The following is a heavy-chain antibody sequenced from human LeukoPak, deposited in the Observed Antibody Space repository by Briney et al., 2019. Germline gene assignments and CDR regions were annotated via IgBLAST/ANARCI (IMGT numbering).Heavy chain of an antibody. J-gene: IGHJ4*02. Sequence: PGRSLRLSCAASGFTFSSYGMHWVRQAPGKGLEWVAVIWYDGSNKYYADSVKGRFTISRDNSKNTLYLQMNSLRAEDTAVYYCARDCSQLMGQLEGCLDYWGQGTLVTVSS. D-gene: IGHD6-6*01. V-gene: IGHV3-33*01. CDR2: IWYDGSNK. CDR3: ARDCSQLMGQLEGCLDY. CDR1: GFTFSSYG.